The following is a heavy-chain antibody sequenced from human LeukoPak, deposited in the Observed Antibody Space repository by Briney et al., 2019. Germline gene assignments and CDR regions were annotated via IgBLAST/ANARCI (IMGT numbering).Heavy chain of an antibody. CDR1: GYTFTSYD. D-gene: IGHD3-10*01. J-gene: IGHJ6*02. Sequence: ASVKVSCKASGYTFTSYDINWVRQATGQGLEWMGWMNPNSGNTGYAQKFQGRVTMTRNTSISTAYMELSSLRSEDTAVYYCARGLSGWFGELLQQKNYGMDVWGQGTTVTVSS. CDR2: MNPNSGNT. V-gene: IGHV1-8*01. CDR3: ARGLSGWFGELLQQKNYGMDV.